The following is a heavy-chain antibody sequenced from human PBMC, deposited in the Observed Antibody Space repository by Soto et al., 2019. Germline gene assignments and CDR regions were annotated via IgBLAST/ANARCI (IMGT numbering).Heavy chain of an antibody. J-gene: IGHJ6*02. CDR2: MYYSGTT. CDR1: GGSISSTTYS. D-gene: IGHD3-9*01. V-gene: IGHV4-39*01. CDR3: ARHSTGLGKETYYYYYYGMDV. Sequence: PSETLSLTCTVSGGSISSTTYSWGWIRQPPGKGLEWIGSMYYSGTTYSNPSLQSRVTISVDTSNNQFSLKLTSVTAADTSVYYCARHSTGLGKETYYYYYYGMDVWGQGTTVTVSS.